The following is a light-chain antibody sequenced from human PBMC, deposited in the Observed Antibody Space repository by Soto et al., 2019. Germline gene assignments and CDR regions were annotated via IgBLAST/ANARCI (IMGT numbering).Light chain of an antibody. CDR1: SSDVGSYNL. CDR2: EVS. Sequence: QSALTQPASVSGSPVQSITISCTGTSSDVGSYNLVSWYQQHPGKAPKVMIYEVSKRPSGVSNRFSGSKFGNTASLTISGLQADDEADYYCCSYAGSSTYVFGTGTKLTVL. CDR3: CSYAGSSTYV. J-gene: IGLJ1*01. V-gene: IGLV2-23*02.